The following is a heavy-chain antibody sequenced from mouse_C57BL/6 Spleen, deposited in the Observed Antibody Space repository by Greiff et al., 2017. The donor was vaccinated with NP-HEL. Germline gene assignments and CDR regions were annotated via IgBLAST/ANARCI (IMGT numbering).Heavy chain of an antibody. D-gene: IGHD3-3*01. CDR2: IDPSDSET. CDR3: ARGGRLYFGY. V-gene: IGHV1-52*01. Sequence: QVQLQQPGAELVRPGSSVKLSCKASGYTFTSYWMHWVKQRPIQGLEWIGNIDPSDSETHYNQKFKDKATFTVYKSSSTAYMQLSSPTSDDSAVYYCARGGRLYFGYWGQGTTLTVSS. CDR1: GYTFTSYW. J-gene: IGHJ2*01.